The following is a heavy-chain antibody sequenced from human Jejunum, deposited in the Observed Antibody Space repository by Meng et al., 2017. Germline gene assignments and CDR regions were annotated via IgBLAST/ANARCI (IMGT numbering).Heavy chain of an antibody. CDR2: INAGNYNT. CDR1: GYTFTSYP. V-gene: IGHV1-3*01. J-gene: IGHJ4*02. Sequence: QVQLVQSGAEVKKPEASVKVSCKASGYTFTSYPMHWVRQAPGQGPEWMGWINAGNYNTDYSQKFQGRVTITRDTSASIIYMELNSLRSEDTAVYYCARGKNLMTAIGLDYWGQGSLVTVSS. D-gene: IGHD2-21*02. CDR3: ARGKNLMTAIGLDY.